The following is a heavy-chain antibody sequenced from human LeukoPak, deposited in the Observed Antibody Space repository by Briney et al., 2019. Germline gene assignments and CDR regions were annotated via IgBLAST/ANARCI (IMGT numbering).Heavy chain of an antibody. D-gene: IGHD3-9*01. Sequence: ASVKVSCKASGFTFTSSAMQWVRQARGQRLEWIGWIVVGSGNTNYAQKFQERVTTTRDMSTSTAYMELSSLRSEDTAVYYCAAGRPPHYDILTGPRYYYGMDVWGQGTTVTVSS. CDR1: GFTFTSSA. CDR3: AAGRPPHYDILTGPRYYYGMDV. V-gene: IGHV1-58*02. J-gene: IGHJ6*02. CDR2: IVVGSGNT.